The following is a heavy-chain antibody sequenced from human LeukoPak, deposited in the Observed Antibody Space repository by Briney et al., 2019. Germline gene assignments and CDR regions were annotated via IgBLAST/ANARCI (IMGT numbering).Heavy chain of an antibody. V-gene: IGHV3-23*01. CDR1: GFTFRNYG. J-gene: IGHJ3*02. CDR3: AKDREYSYVYDAFDI. CDR2: MSGSGGST. Sequence: GGSLRLSCAASGFTFRNYGMHWVRQAPGKGLEWVSGMSGSGGSTYYADSVKGRFTISRDNSKNTLYLQMNTLRAEDTAVYYCAKDREYSYVYDAFDIWGQGTLVTVSS. D-gene: IGHD3-16*01.